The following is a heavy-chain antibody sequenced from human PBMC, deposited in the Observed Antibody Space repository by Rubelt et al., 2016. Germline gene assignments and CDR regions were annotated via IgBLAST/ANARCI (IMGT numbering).Heavy chain of an antibody. Sequence: VGRIKSKTDGGTTDYAAPVKGRFTISRDDSKNTLYLQMNSLKTEDTAVYYCTTQVYTAFDYWGQGTLVTVSS. CDR2: IKSKTDGGTT. J-gene: IGHJ4*02. D-gene: IGHD2-8*01. V-gene: IGHV3-15*01. CDR3: TTQVYTAFDY.